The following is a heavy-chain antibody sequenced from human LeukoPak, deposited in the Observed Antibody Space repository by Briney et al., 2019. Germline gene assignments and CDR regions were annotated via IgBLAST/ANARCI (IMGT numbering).Heavy chain of an antibody. Sequence: ASVKVSCKASGYTFTSYGISWVRQAPGQGLEWMGWISAYNGNTNYAQKLQGRVTITTDTSTSTAYMELRSLRSDDTAVYYCARVSYYDSSGYYSFDYWGQGTLVTVSS. CDR1: GYTFTSYG. CDR3: ARVSYYDSSGYYSFDY. J-gene: IGHJ4*02. D-gene: IGHD3-22*01. V-gene: IGHV1-18*01. CDR2: ISAYNGNT.